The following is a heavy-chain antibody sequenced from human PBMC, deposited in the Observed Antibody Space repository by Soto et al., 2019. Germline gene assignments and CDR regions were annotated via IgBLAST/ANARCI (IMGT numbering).Heavy chain of an antibody. V-gene: IGHV4-30-4*01. J-gene: IGHJ4*02. Sequence: QVQLQESGPGLVKPSQTLSLTCTVSGGSISSGDYYWSWIRQPPGKGLECIGYIYYSGSTYYNPXLKSRVTIAVKXSXNXXSLKLSSVTAEDTAVYYCARSRAYYYDSSGLLFDYWGQGTLVTVSS. CDR1: GGSISSGDYY. CDR2: IYYSGST. D-gene: IGHD3-22*01. CDR3: ARSRAYYYDSSGLLFDY.